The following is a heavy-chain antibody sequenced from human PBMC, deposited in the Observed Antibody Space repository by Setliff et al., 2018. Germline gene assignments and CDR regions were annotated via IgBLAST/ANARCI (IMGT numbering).Heavy chain of an antibody. CDR2: ISGHNGET. Sequence: ASVKVSCKASGYTFTYFGVSWLRLAPGQGLEWMGWISGHNGETIIEPKFQGRVALTTDTGSDTAHMELRNLRSDDAAIYYCAKEPAISLTEAIRRSYYDYALDVWGQGTTVTVS. CDR3: AKEPAISLTEAIRRSYYDYALDV. J-gene: IGHJ6*02. D-gene: IGHD3-9*01. CDR1: GYTFTYFG. V-gene: IGHV1-18*01.